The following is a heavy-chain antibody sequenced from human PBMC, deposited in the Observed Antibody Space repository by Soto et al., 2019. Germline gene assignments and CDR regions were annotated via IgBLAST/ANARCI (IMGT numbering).Heavy chain of an antibody. V-gene: IGHV3-48*02. CDR1: GFTFSSYS. J-gene: IGHJ6*02. D-gene: IGHD6-19*01. CDR3: VRDAGVAGTGHGSDG. Sequence: GSLRLSCAASGFTFSSYSMNWVRQAPGKGLEWVSYISSSSSTMYYADSVKGRFTISRDKAKNSLYLQMNRMRDEDTGVXXCVRDAGVAGTGHGSDGWGXXXXVT. CDR2: ISSSSSTM.